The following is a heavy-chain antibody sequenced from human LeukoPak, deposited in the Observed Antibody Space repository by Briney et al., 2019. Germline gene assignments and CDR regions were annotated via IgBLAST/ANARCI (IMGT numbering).Heavy chain of an antibody. D-gene: IGHD5-12*01. V-gene: IGHV1-69*13. J-gene: IGHJ3*02. Sequence: SVKVSCKASGGTFSSYAISWVRQAPGQGLEWMGGIIPIFGTANYAQKFQGRVTITADESTSTAYMELSSLRSEDTAVYYCARDLGWLRLQTNDAFDIWGQGTMVTVSS. CDR1: GGTFSSYA. CDR2: IIPIFGTA. CDR3: ARDLGWLRLQTNDAFDI.